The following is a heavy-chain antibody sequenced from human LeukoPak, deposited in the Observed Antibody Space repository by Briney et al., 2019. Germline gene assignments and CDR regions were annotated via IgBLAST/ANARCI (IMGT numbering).Heavy chain of an antibody. D-gene: IGHD2-2*01. CDR1: GGSISSGGYY. J-gene: IGHJ4*02. V-gene: IGHV4-31*03. Sequence: SETLSLTCTVSGGSISSGGYYWSWIRQHPGKGLEWIGYIYYSGSTYYNPSLKSRVTISVDTSKNQFSLKLSSVTAADMAVYYCARYCSSTSCYYFDYWGQGTLVTVSS. CDR2: IYYSGST. CDR3: ARYCSSTSCYYFDY.